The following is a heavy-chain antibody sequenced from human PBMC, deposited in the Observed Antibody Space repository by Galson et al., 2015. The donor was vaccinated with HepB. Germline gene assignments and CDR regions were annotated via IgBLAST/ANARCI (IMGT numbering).Heavy chain of an antibody. V-gene: IGHV3-7*01. CDR1: GFTFSSYY. CDR2: LNQGGSEK. CDR3: ARDSGSCRGCAFEM. D-gene: IGHD5-12*01. J-gene: IGHJ3*02. Sequence: SLRLSCAASGFTFSSYYMSWVRQAPGKGLEWVADLNQGGSEKNYVDSVKGRFMISRDNAKNSLYLQMNSLRADDTAVYYCARDSGSCRGCAFEMWGQGTMVTASS.